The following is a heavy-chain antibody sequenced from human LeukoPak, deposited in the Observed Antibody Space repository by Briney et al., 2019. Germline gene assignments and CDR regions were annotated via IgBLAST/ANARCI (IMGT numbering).Heavy chain of an antibody. Sequence: GGSLRLSCAASGFTFSNAWMSWVRQAPGKGLEWVGRIKSKTDGGTTDYAAPVKGRFTISRDDSKNTLYLQMNSLKTEDTAVYYCARGRRSGGITMIRGVKDRGWFDPWGQGTLVTVSS. V-gene: IGHV3-15*01. CDR3: ARGRRSGGITMIRGVKDRGWFDP. J-gene: IGHJ5*02. CDR2: IKSKTDGGTT. CDR1: GFTFSNAW. D-gene: IGHD3-10*01.